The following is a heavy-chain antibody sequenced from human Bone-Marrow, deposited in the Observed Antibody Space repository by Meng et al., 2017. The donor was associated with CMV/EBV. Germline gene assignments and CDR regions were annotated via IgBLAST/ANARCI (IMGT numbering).Heavy chain of an antibody. D-gene: IGHD1-1*01. CDR3: AKSYNWKSWFDP. CDR1: GFTFSSYA. J-gene: IGHJ5*02. V-gene: IGHV3-23*03. Sequence: GESLKISCAASGFTFSSYAMSWVRQAPGKGLEWVSVIYSGGSSTYYADSVKGRFTISRDNSKNTLYLQMNSLRAEDTAVYYCAKSYNWKSWFDPCGQGTLVTVSS. CDR2: IYSGGSST.